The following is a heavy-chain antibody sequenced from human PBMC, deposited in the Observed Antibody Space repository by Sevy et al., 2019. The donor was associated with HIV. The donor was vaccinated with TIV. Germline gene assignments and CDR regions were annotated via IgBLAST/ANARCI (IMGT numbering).Heavy chain of an antibody. CDR1: GFTVTSNY. CDR3: AREPGGDYYFDY. Sequence: GGSLRLSCAASGFTVTSNYINWVRQAPGKGLEWVSVIYNDGRTYYGDSVKGRVTSSRDNSKNTVYLQMNSLRSEDTSGYYCAREPGGDYYFDYWGQGTLVTVSS. V-gene: IGHV3-53*05. CDR2: IYNDGRT. J-gene: IGHJ4*02. D-gene: IGHD4-17*01.